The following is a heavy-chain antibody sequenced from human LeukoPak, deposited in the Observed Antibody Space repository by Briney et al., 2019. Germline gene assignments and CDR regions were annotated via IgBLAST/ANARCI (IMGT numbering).Heavy chain of an antibody. J-gene: IGHJ6*02. CDR3: ARPSGLEGKRDYYYYGMDV. D-gene: IGHD1-26*01. V-gene: IGHV3-11*01. Sequence: GGSLRLSRAASGFTFSDYYMSWIRQAPGKGLEWVSYISSSGSTIYYADSVKGRFTISRDNAKNSLYLQMNSLRAEDTAVYYCARPSGLEGKRDYYYYGMDVWGQGTTVTVSS. CDR2: ISSSGSTI. CDR1: GFTFSDYY.